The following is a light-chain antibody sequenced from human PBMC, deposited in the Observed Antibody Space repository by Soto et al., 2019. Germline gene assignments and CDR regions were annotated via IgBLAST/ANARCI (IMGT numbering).Light chain of an antibody. J-gene: IGKJ1*01. CDR1: QSVSSY. CDR3: QQYGSSGT. Sequence: VLAQSPATLSLYPGERATLSCRASQSVSSYLAWYQQKPGQAPRLLIYDTSNRATGVPARFSGSGSGTDFTLTISRLEPEDFAVYYCQQYGSSGTFGQGTKVDI. CDR2: DTS. V-gene: IGKV3-11*01.